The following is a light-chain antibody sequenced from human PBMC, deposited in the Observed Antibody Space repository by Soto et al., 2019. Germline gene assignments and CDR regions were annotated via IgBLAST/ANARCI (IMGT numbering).Light chain of an antibody. Sequence: QSALTQPRSVSGSPGQSVTISCTGTSSDVGGYNYVSWYQQHPGKVPKLMIYDVTKRPSGVPDRFSGSKSGNTASLSISGLQAEDEADYYRCSYAGSYPWVFGGGTKLTVL. J-gene: IGLJ3*02. CDR1: SSDVGGYNY. CDR3: CSYAGSYPWV. V-gene: IGLV2-11*01. CDR2: DVT.